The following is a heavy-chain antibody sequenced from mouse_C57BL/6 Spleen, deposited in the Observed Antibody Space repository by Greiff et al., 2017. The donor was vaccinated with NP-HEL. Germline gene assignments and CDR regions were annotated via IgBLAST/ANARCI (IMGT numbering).Heavy chain of an antibody. CDR3: ARNLGYYGRGYFDV. CDR1: GFSLTSYA. J-gene: IGHJ1*03. V-gene: IGHV2-9-1*01. D-gene: IGHD1-1*01. Sequence: VMLVESGPGLVAPSQSLSITCTVSGFSLTSYAISWVRQPPGKGLEWLGVIWTGGGTNYNSALKSRLSISKDNSKSQVFLKMNSLQTDDTARYYCARNLGYYGRGYFDVWGTGTTVTVSS. CDR2: IWTGGGT.